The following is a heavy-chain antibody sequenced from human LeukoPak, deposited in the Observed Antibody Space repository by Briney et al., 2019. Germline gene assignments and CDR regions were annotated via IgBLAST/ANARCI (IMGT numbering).Heavy chain of an antibody. Sequence: PGGSLRLSCAASGFTFSSYGMSWVRQAPGKGLEWVSSIISSSYMYYADSVKGRFTISRDNAKNSLYLQMNSLRAEDTAVYYCARDQVLGAPAAIRGYYYYYGMDVWGQGTTVTVSS. V-gene: IGHV3-21*01. D-gene: IGHD2-2*02. CDR3: ARDQVLGAPAAIRGYYYYYGMDV. J-gene: IGHJ6*02. CDR2: IISSSYM. CDR1: GFTFSSYG.